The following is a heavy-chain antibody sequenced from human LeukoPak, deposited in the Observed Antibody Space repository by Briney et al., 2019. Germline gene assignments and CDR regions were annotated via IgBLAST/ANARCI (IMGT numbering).Heavy chain of an antibody. CDR3: ARDRASACGFDY. J-gene: IGHJ4*02. CDR1: GGSISRYY. D-gene: IGHD2-21*01. Sequence: SETLSLTCTVSGGSISRYYWSWVRQPPGKGLEWIGYIYYSGSTNYNPSLKSRVTISVATSKNQFSLKLSSVTAADTALYYCARDRASACGFDYWGQGTLVTVSS. CDR2: IYYSGST. V-gene: IGHV4-59*01.